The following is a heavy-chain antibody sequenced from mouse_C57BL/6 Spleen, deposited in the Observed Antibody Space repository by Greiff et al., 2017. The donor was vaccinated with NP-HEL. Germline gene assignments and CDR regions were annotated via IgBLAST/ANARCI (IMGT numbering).Heavy chain of an antibody. CDR3: TTPTVGYAMDY. CDR1: GFNIKDDY. Sequence: EVQLQESGAELVRPGASVKLSCTASGFNIKDDYMHWVKQRPEQGLEWIGWIDPENGDTEYASKFQGKATITADTSSNTAYLQLSSLTSEDTAVYYCTTPTVGYAMDYWGQGTSVTVSS. D-gene: IGHD1-1*01. J-gene: IGHJ4*01. V-gene: IGHV14-4*01. CDR2: IDPENGDT.